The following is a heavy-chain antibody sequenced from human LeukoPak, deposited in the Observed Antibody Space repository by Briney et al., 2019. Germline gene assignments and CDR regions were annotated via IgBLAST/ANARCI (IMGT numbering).Heavy chain of an antibody. V-gene: IGHV3-74*01. CDR3: TGSGPDYDILV. CDR2: IKSDGSST. CDR1: GFTFNNYW. J-gene: IGHJ4*02. D-gene: IGHD3-9*01. Sequence: GGSLRLFCAASGFTFNNYWMHWVRQATGKGLVWVSRIKSDGSSTSYANSVKGRFTISRDNAKNTLYLQMNSLRAEDTAVYYCTGSGPDYDILVWGQGTLVSVSS.